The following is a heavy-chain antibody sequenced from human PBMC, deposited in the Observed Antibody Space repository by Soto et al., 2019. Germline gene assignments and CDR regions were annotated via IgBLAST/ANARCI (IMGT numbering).Heavy chain of an antibody. V-gene: IGHV4-59*01. J-gene: IGHJ5*02. Sequence: SETLSLTCSVSGGSISSYYWSWIRQPPGKGLKWIGYIYYSGSNNYNPSLKSRVTISVDTSKNQFSLKLSSVTAADTAVYYCARDRNLGFDPWGQGTLVTVSS. CDR2: IYYSGSN. CDR1: GGSISSYY. CDR3: ARDRNLGFDP.